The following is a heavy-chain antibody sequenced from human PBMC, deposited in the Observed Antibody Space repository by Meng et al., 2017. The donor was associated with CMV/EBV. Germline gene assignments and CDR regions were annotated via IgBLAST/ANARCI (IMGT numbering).Heavy chain of an antibody. J-gene: IGHJ4*02. CDR1: GGSFSGYY. Sequence: QVQLQQWGGGALKPSETLSLTCAAYGGSFSGYYWSWIRQPPGKGLEWIGEINHSGSTNYNPSLKSRVTISVDTSKNQFSLKLSSVTAADTAVYYCARGRGEDTAMVPFDYWGQGTLVTVSS. V-gene: IGHV4-34*01. CDR2: INHSGST. CDR3: ARGRGEDTAMVPFDY. D-gene: IGHD5-18*01.